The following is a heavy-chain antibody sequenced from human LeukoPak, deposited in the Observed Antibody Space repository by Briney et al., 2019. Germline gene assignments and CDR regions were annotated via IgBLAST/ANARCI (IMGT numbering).Heavy chain of an antibody. CDR2: INSDGSST. J-gene: IGHJ6*02. CDR3: ARDQVSGSYFGYYYYGMDV. Sequence: GGSLRLSCAASGFTFSSYWMHWVRQAPGKGLVWVSRINSDGSSTSYADSVKGRFTISRNNAKNTLYLQMNSLRAEDTAVYYCARDQVSGSYFGYYYYGMDVWGQGTTVTVSS. D-gene: IGHD1-26*01. V-gene: IGHV3-74*01. CDR1: GFTFSSYW.